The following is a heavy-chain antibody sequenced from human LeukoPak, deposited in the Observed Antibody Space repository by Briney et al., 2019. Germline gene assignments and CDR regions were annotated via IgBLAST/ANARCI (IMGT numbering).Heavy chain of an antibody. CDR1: GYTFTDYY. V-gene: IGHV1-2*02. J-gene: IGHJ4*02. Sequence: ASVKVSCKVSGYTFTDYYMHWVRQAPGQGLEWMGWLNPNSGGTSYAQRFQGRVTMTRDTSISTAYMELSRLRSDDTAVYYCARANYFDTSGSWNWGQGTLVTVSS. CDR3: ARANYFDTSGSWN. D-gene: IGHD3-22*01. CDR2: LNPNSGGT.